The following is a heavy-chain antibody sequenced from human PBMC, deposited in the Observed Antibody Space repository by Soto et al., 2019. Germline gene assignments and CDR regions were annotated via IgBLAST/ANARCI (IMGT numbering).Heavy chain of an antibody. CDR3: ARGECSSNYCFTRWALDI. D-gene: IGHD2-2*01. J-gene: IGHJ3*02. CDR2: INHSGST. V-gene: IGHV4-34*01. Sequence: QVQLQQWGAGLLKPSETLSLTCADYGGSFSGYYWTWIRQTPGKGLEWIGEINHSGSTNYNPSLKSRVSISADTSKKQFSLNLTSVTAADTAVYYCARGECSSNYCFTRWALDIWGQGTVVTVSS. CDR1: GGSFSGYY.